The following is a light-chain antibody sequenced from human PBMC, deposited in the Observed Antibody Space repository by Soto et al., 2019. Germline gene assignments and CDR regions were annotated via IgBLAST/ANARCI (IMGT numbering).Light chain of an antibody. CDR2: DDS. CDR3: QSFGSSLSAYV. Sequence: QSVLTQPPSVSGAPGQRVTISCTGSSSNIGAGYDLHWYQHLPGTAPKLLIYDDSNRPSGVPDRFSGSRSGTSASLAITGLQADDEADYYCQSFGSSLSAYVFGTGTKVTV. CDR1: SSNIGAGYD. V-gene: IGLV1-40*01. J-gene: IGLJ1*01.